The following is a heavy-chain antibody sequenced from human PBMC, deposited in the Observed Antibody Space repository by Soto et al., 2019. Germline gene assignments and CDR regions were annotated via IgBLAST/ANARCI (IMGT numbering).Heavy chain of an antibody. CDR2: IPYDGSNK. V-gene: IGHV3-30-3*01. Sequence: GGSLRLSCAASGFTFSSYAMHWVRQAPGKGLEWVAVIPYDGSNKYYADSVKGRFTISRDNSKNTLYLQMNSLRAEDTAVYYCARDRGRSESWELPAYWGQGTLVTVSS. CDR1: GFTFSSYA. CDR3: ARDRGRSESWELPAY. D-gene: IGHD1-26*01. J-gene: IGHJ4*02.